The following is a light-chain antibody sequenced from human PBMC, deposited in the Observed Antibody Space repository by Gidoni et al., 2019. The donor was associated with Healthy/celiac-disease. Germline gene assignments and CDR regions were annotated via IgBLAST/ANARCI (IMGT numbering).Light chain of an antibody. CDR1: QGISSY. J-gene: IGKJ4*01. CDR2: AAS. CDR3: QQLNNYPRT. V-gene: IGKV1-9*01. Sequence: DIQLTQSPSFLSASVGDRVTITCRASQGISSYLAWYQQKPGKAPKLLIYAASTLQSGVPSRFSGSGSGTEFTLTISSLQPEDFATYYCQQLNNYPRTFGGXTKVEIK.